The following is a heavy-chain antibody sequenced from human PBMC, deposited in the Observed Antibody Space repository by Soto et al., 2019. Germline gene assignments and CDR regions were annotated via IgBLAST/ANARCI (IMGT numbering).Heavy chain of an antibody. D-gene: IGHD6-19*01. V-gene: IGHV4-39*01. J-gene: IGHJ5*02. CDR2: IYYSGST. CDR1: GGSINSSSYF. CDR3: ARHYSSGSRNWFDP. Sequence: PSEPLSLTCSVSGGSINSSSYFWGRVRQPPGKGLEWIGSIYYSGSTYYNPSLRSRVTISVDTSKNQFSLKLSSVTAADTAVFYCARHYSSGSRNWFDPWGQGTLVTVSS.